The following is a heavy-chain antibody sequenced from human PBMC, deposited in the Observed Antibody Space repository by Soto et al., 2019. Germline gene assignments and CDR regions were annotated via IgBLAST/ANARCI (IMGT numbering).Heavy chain of an antibody. CDR2: VNPSGGHT. CDR3: ARGGHVVVVPAALDY. D-gene: IGHD2-21*02. V-gene: IGHV1-46*01. J-gene: IGHJ4*02. CDR1: GDTFTDYY. Sequence: QVQLMQSGAEVKKPGASVKVSCKASGDTFTDYYIHWVRQAPGQGLEWMGTVNPSGGHTTYAQHFLGRVTMTRDTPTSTLYLELPSLTSDDTAIYCCARGGHVVVVPAALDYWGQGTLVTVSS.